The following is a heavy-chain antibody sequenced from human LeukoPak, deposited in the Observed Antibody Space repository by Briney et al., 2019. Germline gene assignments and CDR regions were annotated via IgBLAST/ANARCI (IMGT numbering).Heavy chain of an antibody. J-gene: IGHJ4*02. CDR1: GFTFSSYR. Sequence: GGSLRLSCAASGFTFSSYRMNWVRQAPVKGLEWVSYISRSSSFIYYADSVRGRFTVSRDNARNSLYLQMNGLRADDTAVYYCARSTDGSRHYYESFDYWGQGTLVTVSS. D-gene: IGHD3-22*01. CDR2: ISRSSSFI. V-gene: IGHV3-48*01. CDR3: ARSTDGSRHYYESFDY.